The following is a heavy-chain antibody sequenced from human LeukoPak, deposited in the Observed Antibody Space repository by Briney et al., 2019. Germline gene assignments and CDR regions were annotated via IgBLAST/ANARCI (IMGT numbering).Heavy chain of an antibody. D-gene: IGHD2-2*01. CDR3: ARGEGTVVPAVKGVYMDV. J-gene: IGHJ6*03. V-gene: IGHV4-4*07. Sequence: SETLSLTCTASVCSISSYYWSWIRQPAGKGLEWIGRIYTSGSTNYNPSLKSRVTISVDTSKNQFSLKLSSVTAADTAVYYCARGEGTVVPAVKGVYMDVWGKGTTVTVSS. CDR1: VCSISSYY. CDR2: IYTSGST.